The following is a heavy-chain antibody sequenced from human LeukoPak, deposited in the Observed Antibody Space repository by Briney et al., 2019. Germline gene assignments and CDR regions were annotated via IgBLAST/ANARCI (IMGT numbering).Heavy chain of an antibody. CDR2: VSYSGNT. D-gene: IGHD3-22*01. V-gene: IGHV4-39*01. Sequence: SETLSLTCAVSGGSITSISYYWGWIRQPPGKGLRWIGSVSYSGNTYYNPSLKSRVTISVDTSKNQFSLNLNSVTAADTAVYYCARHRTIYYDSSGYWVWGQGTLVTVSS. CDR3: ARHRTIYYDSSGYWV. J-gene: IGHJ4*02. CDR1: GGSITSISYY.